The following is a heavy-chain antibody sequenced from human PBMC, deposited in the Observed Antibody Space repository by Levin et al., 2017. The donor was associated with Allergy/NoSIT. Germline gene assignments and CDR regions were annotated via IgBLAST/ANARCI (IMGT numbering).Heavy chain of an antibody. D-gene: IGHD4-17*01. V-gene: IGHV3-15*01. J-gene: IGHJ4*02. CDR2: IRNRGST. CDR3: TTGAMCGDNDWDCN. Sequence: GGSLRLSCAASGFSFSRAWMNWVRQAPGKGLEYIGRIRNRGSTDYTAPVKGRFTISRDDSKNTLFLQMDSLKIEDTAVYFCTTGAMCGDNDWDCNWGQGTLVIVSS. CDR1: GFSFSRAW.